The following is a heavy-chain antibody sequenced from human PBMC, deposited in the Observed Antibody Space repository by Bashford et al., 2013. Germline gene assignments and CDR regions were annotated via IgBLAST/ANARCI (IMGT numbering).Heavy chain of an antibody. CDR3: ARAPYYYGSGNSDF. CDR1: DGSFSASY. CDR2: IKHDGTT. V-gene: IGHV4-34*01. J-gene: IGHJ4*02. D-gene: IGHD3-10*01. Sequence: SETLSLTCGVYDGSFSASYWSWIRLPPGKGLEWIGEIKHDGTTNYNPSLKSRVTLSVDTSRNHFSLRLTSVTAADTAVYYCARAPYYYGSGNSDFWGQGTLVTVSS.